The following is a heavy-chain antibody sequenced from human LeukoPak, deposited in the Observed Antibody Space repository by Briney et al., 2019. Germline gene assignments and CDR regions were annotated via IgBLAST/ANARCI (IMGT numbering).Heavy chain of an antibody. V-gene: IGHV3-21*01. J-gene: IGHJ4*02. D-gene: IGHD2-2*01. CDR3: ARDLAQYQLPLQSAGLY. CDR2: VSTGSNYI. Sequence: PGGSLRLSCTASGFTFSSYSLNWVRQAPWKGLEWVSSVSTGSNYIYYADSVKGRFTISRDNDKNSLYLQMNSLRVEDTAVYYCARDLAQYQLPLQSAGLYWGQGTLVTVSS. CDR1: GFTFSSYS.